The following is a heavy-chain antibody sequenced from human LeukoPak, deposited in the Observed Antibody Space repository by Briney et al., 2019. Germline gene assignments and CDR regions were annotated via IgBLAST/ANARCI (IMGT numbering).Heavy chain of an antibody. CDR3: ARGGTTVTLMVY. D-gene: IGHD4-17*01. V-gene: IGHV3-21*01. CDR1: GFTFSSHS. CDR2: ISSSSSYI. Sequence: PGGSLRLSCAASGFTFSSHSMNWVRQAPGKGLEWVSSISSSSSYIYYADSVKGRFTISRDNAKNSLYLQMNSLRAEDTAVYYCARGGTTVTLMVYWGQGTLVTVSS. J-gene: IGHJ4*02.